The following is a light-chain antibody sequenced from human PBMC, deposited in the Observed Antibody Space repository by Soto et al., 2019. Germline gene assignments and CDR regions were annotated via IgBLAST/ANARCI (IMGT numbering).Light chain of an antibody. V-gene: IGKV1-39*01. CDR2: AAS. CDR3: QQTYSTPGT. J-gene: IGKJ1*01. Sequence: DIQMTQPPSPLSASVGNSVTITCRASQTIKTYLYWYRQKPGEAPKLLIYAASRLQAGVPPRFSGCGSGAFFTPSIGSLQPEDFATYYGQQTYSTPGTFGQGTKV. CDR1: QTIKTY.